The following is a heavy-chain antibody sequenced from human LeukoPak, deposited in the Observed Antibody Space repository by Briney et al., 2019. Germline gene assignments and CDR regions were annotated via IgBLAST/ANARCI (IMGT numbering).Heavy chain of an antibody. V-gene: IGHV3-73*01. Sequence: GGSLRLSCAASGFTFSGSAMHWVRQASGKGLEWVGRIGSKADSYATAYAASVKGRFTISRDDSKNTAYLQMNSLKTEDTAVYYCTRIGGYGDYGRGDYWGQGTLVTVSS. CDR1: GFTFSGSA. CDR3: TRIGGYGDYGRGDY. D-gene: IGHD4-17*01. CDR2: IGSKADSYAT. J-gene: IGHJ4*02.